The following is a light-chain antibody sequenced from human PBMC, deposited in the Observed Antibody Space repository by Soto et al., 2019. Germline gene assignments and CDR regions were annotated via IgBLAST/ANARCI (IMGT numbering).Light chain of an antibody. CDR2: STS. Sequence: QSVLTQPPSASGTPGQIVAISCSGSSSNIGSNTVTWYQQLPGTAPKLLIYSTSQRSSGVPGRFSGSKSGASASLSISGLQSEDEADYYCSSYTTSSTRVFGTGTKLTVL. V-gene: IGLV1-44*01. CDR3: SSYTTSSTRV. J-gene: IGLJ1*01. CDR1: SSNIGSNT.